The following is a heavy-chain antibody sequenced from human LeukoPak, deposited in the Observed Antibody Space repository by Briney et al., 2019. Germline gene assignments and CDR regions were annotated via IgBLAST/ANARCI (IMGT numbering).Heavy chain of an antibody. CDR1: GFTFDDYA. CDR2: ISWNSGSI. V-gene: IGHV3-9*01. Sequence: GRSLRLSRAASGFTFDDYAMHWVRQAPGKGLEWVSGISWNSGSIGYADSVKGRFTISRDNAKNSLYLQMNSLRAEDTALYYCAKGKRDYYDSSGPRYNWFDPWGQGTLVTVSS. CDR3: AKGKRDYYDSSGPRYNWFDP. J-gene: IGHJ5*02. D-gene: IGHD3-22*01.